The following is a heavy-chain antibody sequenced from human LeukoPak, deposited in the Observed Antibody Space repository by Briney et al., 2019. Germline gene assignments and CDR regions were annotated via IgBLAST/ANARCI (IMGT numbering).Heavy chain of an antibody. V-gene: IGHV3-30-3*01. Sequence: GGSLRLSCAASGFTFSSYAMSWVRQAPGKGLEWVAVISYDGSNKYYADSVKGRFTISRDNSKNTLYLQMNSLRAEDTAVYYCARDLLYYYDSSGHYYYWGQGTLVTVSS. CDR2: ISYDGSNK. D-gene: IGHD3-22*01. CDR3: ARDLLYYYDSSGHYYY. CDR1: GFTFSSYA. J-gene: IGHJ4*02.